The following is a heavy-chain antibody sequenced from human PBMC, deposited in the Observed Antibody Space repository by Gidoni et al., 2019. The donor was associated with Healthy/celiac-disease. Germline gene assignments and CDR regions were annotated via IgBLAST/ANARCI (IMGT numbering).Heavy chain of an antibody. V-gene: IGHV3-30*01. CDR1: GLTFSSYA. CDR3: ARVVHYDILTGLLYFQH. CDR2: ISYDGSNK. J-gene: IGHJ1*01. Sequence: QVQLVESGGGVVQPGRSLRLSCAASGLTFSSYAMHWVRQAPGKGLEWVAVISYDGSNKYYADSVKCRFTISRDNSKNTLYLQMNSLRAEDTAVYYCARVVHYDILTGLLYFQHWGQGTLVTVSS. D-gene: IGHD3-9*01.